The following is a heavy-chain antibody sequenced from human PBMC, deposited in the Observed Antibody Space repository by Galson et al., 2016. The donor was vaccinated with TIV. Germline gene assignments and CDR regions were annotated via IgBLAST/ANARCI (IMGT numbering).Heavy chain of an antibody. CDR3: TRAAGKNGASCYATCETFDI. Sequence: CAISGDSVSSDGAAWNWVRQSPSRGLEWLGRTYYRSRWYYDYKVSVKSRITINPDTSKNQFSLQLNSVTPEDTAVYYCTRAAGKNGASCYATCETFDIWGQGTMV. J-gene: IGHJ3*02. CDR2: TYYRSRWYY. D-gene: IGHD2-2*01. CDR1: GDSVSSDGAA. V-gene: IGHV6-1*01.